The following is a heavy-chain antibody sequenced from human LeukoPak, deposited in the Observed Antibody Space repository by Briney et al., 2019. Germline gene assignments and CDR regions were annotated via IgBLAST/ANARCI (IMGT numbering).Heavy chain of an antibody. V-gene: IGHV4-61*01. Sequence: SETLSLTCTVSGGSVSSGSYYWSWIRQPPGKGLEWIGYIYYSGSTNYNPSLKSRVTISVDTSKNQFSLKLSSVTAADTAVYYCARDKAVVVAATYYYGMDVWGKGTTVTVSS. D-gene: IGHD2-15*01. CDR3: ARDKAVVVAATYYYGMDV. CDR2: IYYSGST. J-gene: IGHJ6*04. CDR1: GGSVSSGSYY.